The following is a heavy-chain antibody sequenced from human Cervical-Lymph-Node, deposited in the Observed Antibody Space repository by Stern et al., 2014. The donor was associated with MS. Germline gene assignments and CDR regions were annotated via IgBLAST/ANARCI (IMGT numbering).Heavy chain of an antibody. CDR2: ISGSGGST. CDR1: GFTFSSYA. CDR3: AKPTTYYYDSSGYPKGY. D-gene: IGHD3-22*01. Sequence: EVQLVESGGGLVQPGGSLRLSCAASGFTFSSYAMSWVRQAPGKGLEWVSAISGSGGSTYYADSVKGRFTISRDNSKNTLYLQMNSLRAEDTAVYYCAKPTTYYYDSSGYPKGYWGQGTLVTVSS. V-gene: IGHV3-23*04. J-gene: IGHJ4*02.